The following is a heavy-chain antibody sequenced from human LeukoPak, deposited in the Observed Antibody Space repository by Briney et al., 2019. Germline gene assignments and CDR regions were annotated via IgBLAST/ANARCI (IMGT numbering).Heavy chain of an antibody. CDR3: AKDTVGAFDY. V-gene: IGHV3-7*01. CDR1: GFNFRDHW. Sequence: PGGSLRLSCAVSGFNFRDHWMDWVRQAPGKGLQWVGHIKNDGSETYYLDSLKGRFSISRDNTNNALYLQMNSLRAEDTAVYYCAKDTVGAFDYWGQGTLVTVSS. J-gene: IGHJ4*02. D-gene: IGHD1-26*01. CDR2: IKNDGSET.